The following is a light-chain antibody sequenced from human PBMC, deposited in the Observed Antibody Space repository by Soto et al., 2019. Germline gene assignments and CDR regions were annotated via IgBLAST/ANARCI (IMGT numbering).Light chain of an antibody. CDR2: EAS. Sequence: IHLMQGPSFLSGTVGYIFTIACRASQSISSYLNWYPKKPGKAPKLLIYEASTLEKGVPSRLRGSGYGKESTIAIRRMKHADFDSHPCQQHHTYVPTFGQGTKVDIK. J-gene: IGKJ1*01. CDR3: QQHHTYVPT. V-gene: IGKV1-9*01. CDR1: QSISSY.